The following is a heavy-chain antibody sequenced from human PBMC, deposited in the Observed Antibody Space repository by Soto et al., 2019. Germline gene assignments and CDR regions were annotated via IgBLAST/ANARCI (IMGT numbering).Heavy chain of an antibody. J-gene: IGHJ4*02. CDR3: ATVDSSGWTGKNYFDY. V-gene: IGHV1-24*01. CDR2: FDPGDGET. CDR1: GYTLTELS. Sequence: ASVKVSCKVSGYTLTELSMHWVRQAPGKGLEWMGGFDPGDGETIYAQKFQGRVTMTEDTSTDTAYMELSSLRSEDTAVYYCATVDSSGWTGKNYFDYWGQGTLVTVSS. D-gene: IGHD6-19*01.